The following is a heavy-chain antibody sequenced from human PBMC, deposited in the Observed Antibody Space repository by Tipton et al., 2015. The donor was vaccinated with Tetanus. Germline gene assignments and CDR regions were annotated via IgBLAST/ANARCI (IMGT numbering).Heavy chain of an antibody. V-gene: IGHV4-59*01. CDR1: GGSISTDY. D-gene: IGHD3-22*01. CDR2: VYYNGGT. Sequence: LRLSCSVSGGSISTDYWSWIRQSPGRRLEWIGYVYYNGGTNYNPSLKSRVTISIGTPKNLFSLNLTSVTAADTAVYFCARGILNFDDTSQTYYWFFDLWGRGTPVTVSS. CDR3: ARGILNFDDTSQTYYWFFDL. J-gene: IGHJ2*01.